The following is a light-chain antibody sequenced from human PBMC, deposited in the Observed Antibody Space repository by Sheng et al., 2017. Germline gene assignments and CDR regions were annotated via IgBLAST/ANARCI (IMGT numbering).Light chain of an antibody. CDR1: QRISSNY. CDR2: DAS. CDR3: QQYDKWPLP. J-gene: IGKJ4*01. Sequence: EIVLTQSPGTLSLSPGEGATLSCRASQRISSNYLAWYQQKPGQAPRLLIFDASSRATGIPARFSGSGSGTEFTLTISSLQSEDFAVYYCQQYDKWPLPFGGGTKVEIK. V-gene: IGKV3-15*01.